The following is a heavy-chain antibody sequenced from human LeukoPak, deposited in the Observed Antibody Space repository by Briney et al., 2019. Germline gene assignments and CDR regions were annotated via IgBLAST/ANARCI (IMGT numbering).Heavy chain of an antibody. CDR2: IYYSGST. D-gene: IGHD4-23*01. V-gene: IGHV4-59*01. CDR1: GGSISSYY. CDR3: ARADGGLSNWFDP. J-gene: IGHJ5*02. Sequence: SETLSLTCTVSGGSISSYYWSWIRQPPGKGLEWIGYIYYSGSTNYNPSLKSRVTISVDTSKNQFSLKLSSVTAADTAVYYCARADGGLSNWFDPWGQGTLVTVSS.